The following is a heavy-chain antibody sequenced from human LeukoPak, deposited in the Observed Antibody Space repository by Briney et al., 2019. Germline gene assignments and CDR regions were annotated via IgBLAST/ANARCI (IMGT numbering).Heavy chain of an antibody. CDR1: GGSISSSNYY. J-gene: IGHJ4*02. Sequence: SETLSLTCTVSGGSISSSNYYWGWIRQTPGKGLEWIGSIDYSGSTYYNPSLKSRVTISVDTSKNQFSLKLSSVTAADTAVYYCARRPKDIIVVVAARGTFDYRGQGILVTVSS. CDR3: ARRPKDIIVVVAARGTFDY. D-gene: IGHD2-15*01. CDR2: IDYSGST. V-gene: IGHV4-39*01.